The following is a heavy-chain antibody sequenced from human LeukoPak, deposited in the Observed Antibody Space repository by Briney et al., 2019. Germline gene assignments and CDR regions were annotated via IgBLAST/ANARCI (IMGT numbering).Heavy chain of an antibody. D-gene: IGHD3-16*01. CDR1: GGSISSRSHY. J-gene: IGHJ4*02. V-gene: IGHV4-39*01. CDR2: ISYSGGT. Sequence: SETLSLTCSVSGGSISSRSHYWGWVRQPPGKGLEWIGTISYSGGTSYDPSLKSRVTISVDTSKSQFSLKLSAVTAADTAVYYCARDPGGSYFDYWGQGTLVTVSP. CDR3: ARDPGGSYFDY.